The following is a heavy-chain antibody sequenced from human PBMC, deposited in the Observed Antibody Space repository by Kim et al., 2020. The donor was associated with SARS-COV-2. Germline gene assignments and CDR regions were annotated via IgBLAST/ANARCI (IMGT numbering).Heavy chain of an antibody. D-gene: IGHD3-22*01. CDR2: INSDGSTT. V-gene: IGHV3-74*01. CDR1: GFIFSSYW. J-gene: IGHJ4*02. CDR3: ASGEPYYYDSSGYYGGY. Sequence: GGSLRLSCAASGFIFSSYWMHWVRQGPGKGLVWVSRINSDGSTTNYADSVKGRFTISRDNAKNTLYLQMNSLRAEDTAVYYCASGEPYYYDSSGYYGGYWGQGTLVTVSS.